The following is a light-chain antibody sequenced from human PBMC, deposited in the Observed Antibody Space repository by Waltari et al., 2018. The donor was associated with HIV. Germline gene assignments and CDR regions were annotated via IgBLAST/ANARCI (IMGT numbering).Light chain of an antibody. CDR1: SSYVGGYNY. Sequence: QSALTQPRSVSGSPGQSVTISCTGTSSYVGGYNYVSWYQQHPGKAPKLMIYDVSKRPSGVPDRFSGSKSCNTASLTISGLQAEDEADYYCCSYAGSYTEVFGGGTKLTVL. J-gene: IGLJ2*01. CDR2: DVS. V-gene: IGLV2-11*01. CDR3: CSYAGSYTEV.